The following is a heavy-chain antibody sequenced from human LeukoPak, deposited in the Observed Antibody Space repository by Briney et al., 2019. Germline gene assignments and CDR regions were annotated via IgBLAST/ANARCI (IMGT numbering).Heavy chain of an antibody. Sequence: GGSLRLSCAASGFTVSSNYMSWVRQAPGKGLEWVSVIYSGGSTYYADSVKGRFTISRDNSKNTLYLQMNSLRAEDTAVYYCARYQLPQYYFDYWGQGTLVTVSS. V-gene: IGHV3-66*01. J-gene: IGHJ4*02. D-gene: IGHD2-2*01. CDR3: ARYQLPQYYFDY. CDR1: GFTVSSNY. CDR2: IYSGGST.